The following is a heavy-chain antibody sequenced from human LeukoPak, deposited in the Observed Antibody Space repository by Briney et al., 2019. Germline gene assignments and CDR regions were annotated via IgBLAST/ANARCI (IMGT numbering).Heavy chain of an antibody. CDR1: GFTFSSYA. CDR3: AKDPGVVPAHYFDY. J-gene: IGHJ4*02. D-gene: IGHD2-2*01. Sequence: PGGSLRFSCAASGFTFSSYAMNWVRQAPGKGLEWVSGTGSTGVSTFYADSVKGRFTVSRDNSKNTLSLQMNSLRVEYTAVYYCAKDPGVVPAHYFDYWGQGTLVTVSS. CDR2: TGSTGVST. V-gene: IGHV3-23*01.